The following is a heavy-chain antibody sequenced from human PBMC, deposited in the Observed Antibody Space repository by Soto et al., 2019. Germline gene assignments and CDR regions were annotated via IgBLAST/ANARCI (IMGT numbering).Heavy chain of an antibody. CDR1: GFTFSSYG. D-gene: IGHD5-18*01. CDR2: ISYDGSNK. Sequence: QVPLVESGGGVVQPGRSLRLSCAASGFTFSSYGMHWVRQAPGQGLEGVAVISYDGSNKYYADSVKGRFTISRDNSKNTLYLQMHSLRAEDTAVDDCEKDAVDTAMVYYFDYWVQGPLVTVSS. CDR3: EKDAVDTAMVYYFDY. V-gene: IGHV3-30*18. J-gene: IGHJ4*02.